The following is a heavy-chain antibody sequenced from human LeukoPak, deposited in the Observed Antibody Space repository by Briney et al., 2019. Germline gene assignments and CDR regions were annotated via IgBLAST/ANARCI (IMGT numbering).Heavy chain of an antibody. CDR1: GYTFTGYY. Sequence: ASVKVSCKASGYTFTGYYMHWVRQAPGQGLEWMGWINPNSGGTNYAQKFQGRVTMTRDTSIGTAYMELSRLRFDDTAVYYCARGTGEGYSYGRYYFDYWGQGTLVTVSS. J-gene: IGHJ4*02. CDR2: INPNSGGT. D-gene: IGHD5-18*01. CDR3: ARGTGEGYSYGRYYFDY. V-gene: IGHV1-2*02.